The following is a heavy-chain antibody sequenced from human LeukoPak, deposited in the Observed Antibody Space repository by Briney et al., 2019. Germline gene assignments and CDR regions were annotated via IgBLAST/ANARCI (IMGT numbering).Heavy chain of an antibody. J-gene: IGHJ4*02. CDR1: GGSFTGYY. Sequence: SETLSLTCAVYGGSFTGYYWSWIRQSPGKGLQWIAEVNHRGDTNYNPSVKGRVTISVDTSKSQFSLKVTSLTAADTAVYYCARGPTISETGHFDYWGQGTLVTVSP. D-gene: IGHD1-1*01. CDR2: VNHRGDT. CDR3: ARGPTISETGHFDY. V-gene: IGHV4-34*01.